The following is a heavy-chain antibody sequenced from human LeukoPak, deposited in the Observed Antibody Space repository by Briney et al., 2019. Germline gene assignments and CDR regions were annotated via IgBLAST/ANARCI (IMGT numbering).Heavy chain of an antibody. CDR2: IYTDGST. J-gene: IGHJ4*02. V-gene: IGHV3-53*01. CDR3: AKGQHSSGWYIPYYFDY. CDR1: GFTVITNY. D-gene: IGHD6-19*01. Sequence: PGGSLRLSCAASGFTVITNYMSWVRQAPGKGLQWVSVIYTDGSTYYADSVKGRFTISRDNSKNTLYLQMNSLRAEDTAVYYCAKGQHSSGWYIPYYFDYWGQGTLVTVSS.